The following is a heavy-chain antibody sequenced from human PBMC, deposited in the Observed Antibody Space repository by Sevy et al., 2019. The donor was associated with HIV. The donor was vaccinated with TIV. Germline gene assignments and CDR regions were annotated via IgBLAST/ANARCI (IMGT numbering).Heavy chain of an antibody. D-gene: IGHD4-4*01. V-gene: IGHV1-24*01. J-gene: IGHJ6*02. CDR3: TILGHYRTYDSYEMDV. CDR2: FDPEDGDT. CDR1: GYTLSDMA. Sequence: ASVKVSCTVSGYTLSDMAMHWVRQTPGKGLEWMGTFDPEDGDTIYAQKFQGRVIVTEDTSTNTAYMELSNLRPDDTAVYYCTILGHYRTYDSYEMDVWGQGTTVTVSS.